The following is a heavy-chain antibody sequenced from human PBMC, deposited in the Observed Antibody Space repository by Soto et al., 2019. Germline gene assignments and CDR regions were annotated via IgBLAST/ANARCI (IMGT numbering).Heavy chain of an antibody. CDR2: ISDSSGST. CDR3: ARRLPQWLVIDL. Sequence: EVQLVESGGGLVQPGGSLRLSCAASGFTFSSYNMKWVRQAPGKGLEWVSYISDSSGSTYYADSVKGRFTISRDNAKNSLYLEMNSLRDEDTAVYYCARRLPQWLVIDLWGHGTLVTVSS. CDR1: GFTFSSYN. J-gene: IGHJ5*02. V-gene: IGHV3-48*02. D-gene: IGHD6-19*01.